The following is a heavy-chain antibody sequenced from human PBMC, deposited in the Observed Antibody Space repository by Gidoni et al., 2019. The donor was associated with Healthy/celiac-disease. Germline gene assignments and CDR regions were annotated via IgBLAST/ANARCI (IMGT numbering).Heavy chain of an antibody. J-gene: IGHJ4*02. V-gene: IGHV4-34*01. CDR1: GGSFSGYY. CDR3: ARLAVWGSYRSDY. CDR2: INHSGST. Sequence: QVQLQQWGAGLLKPSETLSLTCAVYGGSFSGYYWSWIRQPPGKGLEWIGEINHSGSTNYNPSLKSRVTISVDTSKNQFSLKLSSVTAADTAVYYCARLAVWGSYRSDYWGQGTLVTVSS. D-gene: IGHD3-16*02.